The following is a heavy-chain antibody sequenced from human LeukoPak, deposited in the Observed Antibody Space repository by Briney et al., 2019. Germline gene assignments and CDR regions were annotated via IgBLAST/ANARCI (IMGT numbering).Heavy chain of an antibody. CDR2: IYPYSGDT. CDR3: ARDRNSGSSLDI. Sequence: ASVKVSCKAVGYTFTGYFMHWVRQAPGQGLEWMGWIYPYSGDTNYAQNFQGRVTMTRDTSISTAYMELSSLKSDDTAVYYCARDRNSGSSLDIWGQGTMLTVSS. D-gene: IGHD6-6*01. V-gene: IGHV1-2*02. J-gene: IGHJ3*02. CDR1: GYTFTGYF.